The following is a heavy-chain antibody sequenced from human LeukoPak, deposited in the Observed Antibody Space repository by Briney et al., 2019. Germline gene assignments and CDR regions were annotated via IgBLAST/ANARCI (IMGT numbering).Heavy chain of an antibody. CDR2: IYTGDSDT. CDR3: ARFSTGGKLFDY. J-gene: IGHJ4*02. Sequence: GESRQSSSQASGYSFTSDWIGWVGQVPRQCLEWMRIIYTGDSDTRSSPSFQAQATISADKSITTDHLQWSTLKASETPMYYCARFSTGGKLFDYWGQGTLVTVSS. V-gene: IGHV5-51*01. D-gene: IGHD6-19*01. CDR1: GYSFTSDW.